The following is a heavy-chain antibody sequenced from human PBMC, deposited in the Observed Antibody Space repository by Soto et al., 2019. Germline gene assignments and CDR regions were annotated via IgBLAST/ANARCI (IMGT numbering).Heavy chain of an antibody. Sequence: SETLSLTGTVSGASITSSYWSWIRQSPEKGLEWIAYVFHTGSTNYNPSLKSRVTASVDTSKNQFSLKLRSVTAADSAVYYCARGYYDTSGQSNHFDIWGPGTMVTVSS. CDR1: GASITSSY. J-gene: IGHJ3*02. D-gene: IGHD3-22*01. CDR3: ARGYYDTSGQSNHFDI. CDR2: VFHTGST. V-gene: IGHV4-59*01.